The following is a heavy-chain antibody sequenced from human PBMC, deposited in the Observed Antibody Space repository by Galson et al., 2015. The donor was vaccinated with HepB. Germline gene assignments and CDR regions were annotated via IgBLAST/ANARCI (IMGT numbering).Heavy chain of an antibody. V-gene: IGHV3-15*01. CDR3: TTNIGYSSGWGN. D-gene: IGHD6-19*01. CDR1: GFTFSNAW. CDR2: IKSKTDGGTT. Sequence: SLRLSCAASGFTFSNAWMSWVRQAPGKGLEWVGRIKSKTDGGTTDYAAPVKGRFTITRDDSKNTLYLQMNSLKTEDTAVYYCTTNIGYSSGWGNWGQGTMVTVSS. J-gene: IGHJ3*01.